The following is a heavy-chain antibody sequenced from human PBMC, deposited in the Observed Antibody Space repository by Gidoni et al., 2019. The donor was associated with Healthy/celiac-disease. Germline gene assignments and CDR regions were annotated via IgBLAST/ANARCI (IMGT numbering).Heavy chain of an antibody. CDR3: ARGGGYSYGYNY. CDR1: GGSFSGYY. CDR2: INHSGSP. J-gene: IGHJ4*02. D-gene: IGHD5-18*01. Sequence: QVQLQQWGAGLLKPSETLSLTCAVYGGSFSGYYWSWIRQPPGKGLEWIGEINHSGSPNYNPSLKSRVTISVDTSKNQFSLKLSSVTAADTAVYYCARGGGYSYGYNYWGQGTLVTVSS. V-gene: IGHV4-34*01.